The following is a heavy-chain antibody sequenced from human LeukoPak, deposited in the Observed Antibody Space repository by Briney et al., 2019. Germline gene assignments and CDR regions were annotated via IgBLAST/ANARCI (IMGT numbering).Heavy chain of an antibody. D-gene: IGHD2-21*01. J-gene: IGHJ4*02. V-gene: IGHV3-30*02. CDR1: GFTFSSYS. CDR2: IRYDGSNK. Sequence: GGSLRLSCAASGFTFSSYSMNWVRQAPGKGLEWVAFIRYDGSNKYYADSVKGRFTISKDISKNTLYLQMNSLRAEDTAIYYCAKDLRYSCDYWGQGTLVTVSS. CDR3: AKDLRYSCDY.